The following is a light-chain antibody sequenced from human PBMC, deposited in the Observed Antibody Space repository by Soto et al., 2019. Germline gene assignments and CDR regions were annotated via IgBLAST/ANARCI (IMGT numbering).Light chain of an antibody. CDR3: QQYNSYPST. V-gene: IGKV1-5*01. Sequence: DIPMTQSPSTLSASVGDRVTITCRASQSISSWLAWYQQKPGKAPKLLIYDASSLGSGVPSRFSGSGSGTEFTLTISSLQPDDFATYYCQQYNSYPSTFGQGTKVEIK. CDR1: QSISSW. CDR2: DAS. J-gene: IGKJ1*01.